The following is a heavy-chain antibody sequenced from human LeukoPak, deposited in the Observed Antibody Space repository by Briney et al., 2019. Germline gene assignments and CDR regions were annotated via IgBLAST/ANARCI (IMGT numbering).Heavy chain of an antibody. V-gene: IGHV3-7*01. D-gene: IGHD4-17*01. J-gene: IGHJ4*02. Sequence: PGGSLRLSCAASGFTFSSYWMSWVRQAPGKGLEWVANIKQDGSEKYYVDSVKGRFTISRDNAKNSLYLQMNSLRAEDTAVYYCAKVAHDGLDYGDSSRDFDYWGQGTLVTVSS. CDR3: AKVAHDGLDYGDSSRDFDY. CDR2: IKQDGSEK. CDR1: GFTFSSYW.